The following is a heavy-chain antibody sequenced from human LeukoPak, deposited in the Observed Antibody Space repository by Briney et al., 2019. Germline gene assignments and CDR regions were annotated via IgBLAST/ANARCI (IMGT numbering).Heavy chain of an antibody. Sequence: GASVKVSCKASGYTFGSDDINWVRQATGQRLEWMGWINPNNGNLGYAQKFQGRVTITRNTPISTAYMELSSLTSEDTAVYYCARSDHNSWNAFDIWGQGTMVTVSS. D-gene: IGHD1-26*01. CDR1: GYTFGSDD. CDR2: INPNNGNL. V-gene: IGHV1-8*03. CDR3: ARSDHNSWNAFDI. J-gene: IGHJ3*02.